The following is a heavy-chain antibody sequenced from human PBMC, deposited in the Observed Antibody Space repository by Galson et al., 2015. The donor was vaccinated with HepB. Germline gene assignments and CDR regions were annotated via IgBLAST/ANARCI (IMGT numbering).Heavy chain of an antibody. J-gene: IGHJ4*02. CDR3: ARDSHSSSWYHEYYFDY. V-gene: IGHV1-46*01. CDR2: INPSGGST. D-gene: IGHD6-13*01. CDR1: GYTFTSYY. Sequence: SVKVSCKASGYTFTSYYMHWVRQAPGQGLEWMGIINPSGGSTSYAQKFQGRVTMTRDTSTSTVYMELSSLRSEDTAVYYCARDSHSSSWYHEYYFDYWGQGTLVTVSS.